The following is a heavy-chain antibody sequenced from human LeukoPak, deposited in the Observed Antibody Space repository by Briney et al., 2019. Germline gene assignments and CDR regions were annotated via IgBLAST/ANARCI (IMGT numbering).Heavy chain of an antibody. Sequence: GGSLRLSCAASGFTFSSYAMSWVRQAPGKGLEWVSAISGSGGSTYYADSVKGRFTISRDNSKNTLYLQMNSLRAEDTAVYYCAKDLWGSSTSFVRFFDYWGQGTLVTVSS. V-gene: IGHV3-23*01. CDR3: AKDLWGSSTSFVRFFDY. CDR2: ISGSGGST. J-gene: IGHJ4*02. CDR1: GFTFSSYA. D-gene: IGHD2-2*01.